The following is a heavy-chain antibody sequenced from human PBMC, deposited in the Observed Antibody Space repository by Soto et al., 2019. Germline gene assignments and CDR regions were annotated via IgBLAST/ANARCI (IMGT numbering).Heavy chain of an antibody. Sequence: PGESLKISCKGSGYSFTSYWIGWVRQMPGKGLEWMGIIYPGDSDTRYSPSFQGQVTISAYKSISTAYLQWSSLKASDTAMYYCARQEVITIFGVVNYYYYYMDVWGKGTTVTVS. J-gene: IGHJ6*03. CDR1: GYSFTSYW. CDR2: IYPGDSDT. D-gene: IGHD3-3*01. V-gene: IGHV5-51*01. CDR3: ARQEVITIFGVVNYYYYYMDV.